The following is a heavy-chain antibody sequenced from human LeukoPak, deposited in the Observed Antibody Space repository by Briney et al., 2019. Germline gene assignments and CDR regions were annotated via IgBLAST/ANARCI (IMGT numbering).Heavy chain of an antibody. Sequence: KPSETLSLTCTISGGSISSYYWSWIRQPPGKGTGWIGYIYYSGSTNYNPSLKSRVTISVDTSKNQFSLKLSSVTAADTAVYYCAREGLGYGDYGFDPWGQGTLVTVSS. V-gene: IGHV4-59*01. CDR2: IYYSGST. J-gene: IGHJ5*02. CDR3: AREGLGYGDYGFDP. D-gene: IGHD4-17*01. CDR1: GGSISSYY.